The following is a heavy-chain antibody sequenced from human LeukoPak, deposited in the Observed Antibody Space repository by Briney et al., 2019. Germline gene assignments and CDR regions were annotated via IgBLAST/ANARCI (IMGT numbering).Heavy chain of an antibody. CDR1: GYTFTGYY. D-gene: IGHD5-18*01. J-gene: IGHJ4*02. V-gene: IGHV1-2*02. CDR3: ARTSAVDTAMVPVDY. CDR2: INPNSGGT. Sequence: ASVKVSCKASGYTFTGYYMHWVRQAPGQGLEWMGWINPNSGGTNYAQKFQGRVTMTRDTSISTAHMELSRLRSDDTAVYYCARTSAVDTAMVPVDYWGQGTLVTVSS.